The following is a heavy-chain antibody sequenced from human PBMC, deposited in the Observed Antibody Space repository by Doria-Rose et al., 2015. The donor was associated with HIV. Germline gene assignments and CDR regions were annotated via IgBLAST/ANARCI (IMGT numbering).Heavy chain of an antibody. CDR2: TYCRSKWYN. J-gene: IGHJ5*02. Sequence: SPSRGLEWLGRTYCRSKWYNDYAVSVKSRITINPDTSKNQLSLQLNSVTPEDTAVYYCARGEVGATFDPWGQGTLVTVSS. D-gene: IGHD1-26*01. CDR3: ARGEVGATFDP. V-gene: IGHV6-1*01.